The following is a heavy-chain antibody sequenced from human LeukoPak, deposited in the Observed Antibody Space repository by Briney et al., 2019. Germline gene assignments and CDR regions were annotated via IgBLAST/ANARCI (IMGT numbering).Heavy chain of an antibody. J-gene: IGHJ4*02. Sequence: RGSLRLSCVGSGFTFGTSWVHWVRQAPGQGLVWLSRMNGDGGTINYVDSVKGRFTVSRDNAKNTLYLQMNSLGVEDTAIYYCARAGSYRFDYWGPGTQVTVSS. D-gene: IGHD3-16*02. CDR2: MNGDGGTI. V-gene: IGHV3-74*01. CDR3: ARAGSYRFDY. CDR1: GFTFGTSW.